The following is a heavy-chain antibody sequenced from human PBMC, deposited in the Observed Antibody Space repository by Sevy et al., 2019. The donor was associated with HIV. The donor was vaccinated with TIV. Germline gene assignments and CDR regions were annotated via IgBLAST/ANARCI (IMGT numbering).Heavy chain of an antibody. CDR3: ARHGGIVDRAFDF. V-gene: IGHV4-39*01. CDR2: IYHSGST. Sequence: SETLSLTCTVSGVSISRSSYDWGWIRQPPGKGLEWIGSIYHSGSTYYNPSLNSRLIISVDTSKNQFALYLRSVTAAETAVYYWARHGGIVDRAFDFWGRGTLVTVSS. D-gene: IGHD2-21*01. J-gene: IGHJ4*02. CDR1: GVSISRSSYD.